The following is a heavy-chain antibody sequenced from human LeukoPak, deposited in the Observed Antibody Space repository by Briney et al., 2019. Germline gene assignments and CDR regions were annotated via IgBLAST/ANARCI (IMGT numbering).Heavy chain of an antibody. J-gene: IGHJ4*02. V-gene: IGHV4-38-2*02. CDR2: IYHSGST. CDR3: AREAGPSSSWYKALDY. D-gene: IGHD6-13*01. Sequence: SETLSLTCAVSGYSISSGYYWGWIRQPPGQGLEWIGSIYHSGSTYYNPSLKSRVTISVDTSKNQFSLKLSSVTAADTAVYYCAREAGPSSSWYKALDYWGQGTLVTASS. CDR1: GYSISSGYY.